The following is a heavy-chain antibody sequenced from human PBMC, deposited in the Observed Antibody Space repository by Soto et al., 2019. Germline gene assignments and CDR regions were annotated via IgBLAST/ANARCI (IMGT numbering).Heavy chain of an antibody. V-gene: IGHV3-33*01. Sequence: QVQLVESGGGVVQPGRSLRLSCAASGFTFSSSGMHWVRQAPGKGLEWVALIWYDGSEKYYADSVKGRFTISRDNSKNTLYLQMNSLRAEDTAVYYCARGPYSGGFDYSGHGTLVTVSS. D-gene: IGHD6-19*01. J-gene: IGHJ4*01. CDR3: ARGPYSGGFDY. CDR2: IWYDGSEK. CDR1: GFTFSSSG.